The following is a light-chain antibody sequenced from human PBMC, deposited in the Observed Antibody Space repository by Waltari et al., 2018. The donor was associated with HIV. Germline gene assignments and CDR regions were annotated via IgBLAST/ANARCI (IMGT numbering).Light chain of an antibody. CDR2: RVT. J-gene: IGLJ2*01. V-gene: IGLV2-14*03. CDR1: ASDFGPYNF. CDR3: STHTGNDTLA. Sequence: QSALTQPASVSGSPGQSVTISCTGTASDFGPYNFVSWYQQHPANVPNVIIYRVTSRPSGVPPRFSGPTSCNTASLTISGLRAEDEALYYCSTHTGNDTLAFGGGTKLTVL.